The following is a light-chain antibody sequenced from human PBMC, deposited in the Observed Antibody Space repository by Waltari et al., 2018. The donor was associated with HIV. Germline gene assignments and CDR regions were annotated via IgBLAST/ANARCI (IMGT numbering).Light chain of an antibody. Sequence: QSALTQPRSVSGSPGQSVTISCTRTSSDVGSSQYVSWYQLRPGKAPKLIIHDVDKRPSGVPDRFSGSKSGNTASLTISGLQAEDEADYYCCSYTGTYTRYVFGTGAKVTVL. CDR2: DVD. J-gene: IGLJ1*01. CDR3: CSYTGTYTRYV. CDR1: SSDVGSSQY. V-gene: IGLV2-11*01.